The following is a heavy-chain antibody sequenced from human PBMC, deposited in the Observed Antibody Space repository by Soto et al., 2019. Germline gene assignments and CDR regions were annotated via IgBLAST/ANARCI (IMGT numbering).Heavy chain of an antibody. D-gene: IGHD6-19*01. CDR3: ARGAGASSGHRFDS. Sequence: PGGSLRLSCAASGFTFSDHNMAWIRQAPGKGLEWLSYITTSSTLYYAVSVKGRFTMSRDNSKNSLYLLMNSLRVEDTAVYYCARGAGASSGHRFDSWGQGTLVTVSS. CDR1: GFTFSDHN. CDR2: ITTSSTL. J-gene: IGHJ4*02. V-gene: IGHV3-11*01.